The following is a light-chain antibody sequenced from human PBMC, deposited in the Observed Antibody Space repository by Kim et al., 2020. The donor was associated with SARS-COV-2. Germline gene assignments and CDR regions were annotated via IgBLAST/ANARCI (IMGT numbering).Light chain of an antibody. CDR3: QQYGSSPIT. V-gene: IGKV3-20*01. J-gene: IGKJ4*01. Sequence: EIVLTQSPGTLSLSPGERATLSCRASQSVSNSYLAWYQQKPGQAPRLLIYGASSRATGIPDRFSGSGSGTDFTLTISRLEPEDFAVYYWQQYGSSPITFGGGTKVDIK. CDR2: GAS. CDR1: QSVSNSY.